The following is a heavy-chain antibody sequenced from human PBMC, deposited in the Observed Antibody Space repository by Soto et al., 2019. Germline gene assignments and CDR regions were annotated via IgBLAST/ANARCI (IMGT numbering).Heavy chain of an antibody. Sequence: QVQLVQSGAEVKKPGSSVKVSCNASGGTFISYAISWVRQAPGQGLEWMRGIIPIFGTANYAQKFQGRVTITADESTSTAYMELSSLRSEDTAVYYCARGWVPAAINWFDPWGQGTLVTVSS. J-gene: IGHJ5*02. CDR3: ARGWVPAAINWFDP. D-gene: IGHD2-2*02. CDR2: IIPIFGTA. CDR1: GGTFISYA. V-gene: IGHV1-69*12.